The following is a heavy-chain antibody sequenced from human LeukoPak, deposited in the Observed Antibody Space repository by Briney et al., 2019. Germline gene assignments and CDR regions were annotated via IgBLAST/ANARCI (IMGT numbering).Heavy chain of an antibody. Sequence: GGSLRLSCAASGFTFSSYGMHWVRQAPGKGLEWVAFIRYDGSNKYYADSVKGRITISRDNSKNTLYLQMNSLRAEDTAVYYCANILGDIVVVPAATGAFDIWGQGTMVTVSS. CDR3: ANILGDIVVVPAATGAFDI. V-gene: IGHV3-30*02. CDR2: IRYDGSNK. J-gene: IGHJ3*02. CDR1: GFTFSSYG. D-gene: IGHD2-2*01.